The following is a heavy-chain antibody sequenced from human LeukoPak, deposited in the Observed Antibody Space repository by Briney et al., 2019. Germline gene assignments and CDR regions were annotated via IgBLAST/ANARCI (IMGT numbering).Heavy chain of an antibody. D-gene: IGHD1-1*01. CDR3: VRDPSGSGFAFDS. J-gene: IGHJ4*02. CDR1: GFTFGKYW. Sequence: GGSLRLSCVASGFTFGKYWMSWVRQAPGKGLEWVAFIWFDGSNKHYADSVKGRFTISRDNSEDTLYLQMNSLRAEDTAVYYCVRDPSGSGFAFDSWGQGALVTVSS. V-gene: IGHV3-33*07. CDR2: IWFDGSNK.